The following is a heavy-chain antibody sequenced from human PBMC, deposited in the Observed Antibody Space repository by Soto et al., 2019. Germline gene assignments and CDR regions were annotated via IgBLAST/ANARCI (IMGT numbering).Heavy chain of an antibody. CDR3: ARSQGSSTSLEIYYYYYYGMDV. D-gene: IGHD2-2*01. CDR2: IIPISGTT. CDR1: GGTFSSYA. Sequence: QVQLVQSGAEVKKPGSSVKVSCKASGGTFSSYAISWVRQAPGQGLAWMGGIIPISGTTNYAQKFQGRDTITADESTITAYMELSSLRSEDTAVYYCARSQGSSTSLEIYYYYYYGMDVWGQGTTVTVSS. J-gene: IGHJ6*02. V-gene: IGHV1-69*01.